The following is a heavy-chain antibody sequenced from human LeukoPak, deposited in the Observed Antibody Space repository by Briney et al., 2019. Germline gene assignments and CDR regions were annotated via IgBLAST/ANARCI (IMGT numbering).Heavy chain of an antibody. CDR2: ISSSDNTI. J-gene: IGHJ4*02. D-gene: IGHD1-7*01. Sequence: KPGGSLRLSCAASGFTFSDYYMSWIRQAPGKGLEWVSYISSSDNTIYYADSVKGRFTMSRDNAKSSLYLQMNSLRAEDTAVYYCARVMGNYATDYWGQETLVTVSS. CDR3: ARVMGNYATDY. CDR1: GFTFSDYY. V-gene: IGHV3-11*04.